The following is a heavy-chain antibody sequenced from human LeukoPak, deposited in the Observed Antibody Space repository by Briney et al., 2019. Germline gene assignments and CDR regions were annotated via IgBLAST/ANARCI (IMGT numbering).Heavy chain of an antibody. CDR1: GYTFTGYY. CDR3: ARDERETYYYDSSGYSLDY. D-gene: IGHD3-22*01. Sequence: ASVKASCKASGYTFTGYYMHWVRQAPGQGLEWMGWINPNSGGTNYAQKFQGRVTMTRDTSISTAYMELSRLRSDDTAVYYCARDERETYYYDSSGYSLDYWGQGTLVTVSS. J-gene: IGHJ4*02. CDR2: INPNSGGT. V-gene: IGHV1-2*02.